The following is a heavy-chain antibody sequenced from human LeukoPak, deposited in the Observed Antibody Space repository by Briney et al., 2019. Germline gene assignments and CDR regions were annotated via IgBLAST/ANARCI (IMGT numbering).Heavy chain of an antibody. V-gene: IGHV3-23*01. CDR2: ISGSGGST. Sequence: PGGSLRLSRAASGFTFSSYAMTWVRQAPGKGLEWVSTISGSGGSTYYADSVKGRFTISRDSSKNTLYLQMNSLRAEDTAVYYCAKDKGHIVVANMPFDIWGQGTMVTVSS. J-gene: IGHJ3*02. CDR3: AKDKGHIVVANMPFDI. D-gene: IGHD2-15*01. CDR1: GFTFSSYA.